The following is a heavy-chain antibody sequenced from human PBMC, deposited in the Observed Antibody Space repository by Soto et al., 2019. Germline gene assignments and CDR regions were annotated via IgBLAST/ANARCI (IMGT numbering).Heavy chain of an antibody. CDR3: AKKGYCSGGPRGCAFDI. CDR1: GFTFSSYG. CDR2: ISYDGSNK. Sequence: PGGSLRLSCAASGFTFSSYGMHWVRQAPGKGLEWVAVISYDGSNKYYADSVKGRFTISRDNSKNTLYLQMNSLRAEDTAVYYCAKKGYCSGGPRGCAFDIWGQGTMVTVSS. V-gene: IGHV3-30*18. J-gene: IGHJ3*02. D-gene: IGHD2-15*01.